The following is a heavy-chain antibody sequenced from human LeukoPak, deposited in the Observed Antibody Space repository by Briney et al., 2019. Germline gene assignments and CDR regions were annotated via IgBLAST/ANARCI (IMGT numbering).Heavy chain of an antibody. D-gene: IGHD2-2*01. Sequence: GASVKVSCKASGGTFSSYAISWVRQAPGQGLEWMGRIIPILGIANYAQKFQGRVTITADKSTSTAYMELSSLRSEDTAVYYCARVPGYCSSTSCYGYYYGMDVWGQGTTVTVSS. V-gene: IGHV1-69*04. J-gene: IGHJ6*02. CDR1: GGTFSSYA. CDR2: IIPILGIA. CDR3: ARVPGYCSSTSCYGYYYGMDV.